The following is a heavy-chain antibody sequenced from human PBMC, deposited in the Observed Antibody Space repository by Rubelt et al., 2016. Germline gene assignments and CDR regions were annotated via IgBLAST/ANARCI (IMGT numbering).Heavy chain of an antibody. CDR3: ARVIPTYNWFDP. J-gene: IGHJ5*02. V-gene: IGHV4-59*01. D-gene: IGHD3-16*02. CDR2: IYYSGST. CDR1: GGSISSYY. Sequence: QVQLQQWGAGPLKPSETLSLTCTVSGGSISSYYWSWIRQPPGKGLEWIGYIYYSGSTNYNPSLKSGVTISVDTSKNQFSLKLSSVTAADTAVYYCARVIPTYNWFDPWGQGTLVTVSS.